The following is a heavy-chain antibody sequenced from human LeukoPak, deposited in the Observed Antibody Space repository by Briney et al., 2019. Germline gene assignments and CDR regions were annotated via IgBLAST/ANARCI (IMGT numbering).Heavy chain of an antibody. V-gene: IGHV4-39*07. D-gene: IGHD2-15*01. J-gene: IGHJ6*03. Sequence: NASETLSLTCTVSGGSISSSSYYWGWIRQPPGKGLEWIGSIYYSGSTYYNPSLKSRVTISVDTSKNQFSLKLSSVTAADTAVYYCARKNCSGGSCYSIYYYYMDVWGKGTTVTVSS. CDR3: ARKNCSGGSCYSIYYYYMDV. CDR2: IYYSGST. CDR1: GGSISSSSYY.